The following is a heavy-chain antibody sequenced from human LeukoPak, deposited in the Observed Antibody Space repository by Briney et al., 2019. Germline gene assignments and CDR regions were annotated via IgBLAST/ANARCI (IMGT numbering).Heavy chain of an antibody. Sequence: GGSLRLSCTASGFTFSNYAMNWVRRAPGKGLEWVSAISGSGSNTYYTDFVQDRFTISRDNSKNSLSLQMNSLRPKDTAVYYCMKSQREACCYGMDVWGQGTTVTVS. J-gene: IGHJ6*02. CDR3: MKSQREACCYGMDV. CDR1: GFTFSNYA. CDR2: ISGSGSNT. V-gene: IGHV3-23*01. D-gene: IGHD1-26*01.